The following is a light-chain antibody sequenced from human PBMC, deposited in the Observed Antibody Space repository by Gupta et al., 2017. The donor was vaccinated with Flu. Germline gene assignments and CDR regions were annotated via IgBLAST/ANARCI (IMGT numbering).Light chain of an antibody. CDR2: EVS. Sequence: ITITCTVTSSDVGSDNLVSWNQPHPGKAHNLMFYEVSKRPAGVSSRFSGSKSGNTASLTISGPQAEDEADYYVCADAGSSTLVFGGGTKLTVL. CDR3: CADAGSSTLV. V-gene: IGLV2-23*02. J-gene: IGLJ3*02. CDR1: SSDVGSDNL.